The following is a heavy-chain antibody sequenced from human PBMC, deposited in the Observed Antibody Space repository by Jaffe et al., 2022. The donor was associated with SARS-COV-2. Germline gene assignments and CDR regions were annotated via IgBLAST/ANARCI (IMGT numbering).Heavy chain of an antibody. CDR2: INPNSGGT. J-gene: IGHJ2*01. V-gene: IGHV1-2*02. CDR1: GYTFTGYY. Sequence: QVQLVQSGAEVKKPGASVKVSCKASGYTFTGYYMHWVRQAPGQGLEWMGWINPNSGGTNYAQKFQGRVTMTRDTSISTAYMELSRLRSDDTAVYYCARAPLVVVPAHIWNDVGSWYFDLWGRGTLVTVSS. CDR3: ARAPLVVVPAHIWNDVGSWYFDL. D-gene: IGHD2-2*01.